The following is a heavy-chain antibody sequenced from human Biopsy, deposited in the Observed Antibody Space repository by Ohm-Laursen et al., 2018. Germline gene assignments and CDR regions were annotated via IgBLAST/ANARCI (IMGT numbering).Heavy chain of an antibody. D-gene: IGHD6-13*01. CDR2: VDWDDYK. CDR1: GFSLSARGMC. J-gene: IGHJ6*02. CDR3: ARTPILIVSAGLVYRHRRHLQGMDV. V-gene: IGHV2-70*11. Sequence: TQTLTLTCSFSGFSLSARGMCVSWIRQAPGKALEWLACVDWDDYKDYSATLQTKLSISKDTSNDQMVLTVNNVDPADTATYYCARTPILIVSAGLVYRHRRHLQGMDVWGQGIAVTVS.